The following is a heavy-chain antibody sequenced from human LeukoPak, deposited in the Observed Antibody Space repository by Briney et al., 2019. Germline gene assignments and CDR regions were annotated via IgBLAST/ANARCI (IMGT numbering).Heavy chain of an antibody. CDR2: INPKSGGT. Sequence: GASVKVSCKASGYTFTGYYMRWVRQAPGQGLEWMGWINPKSGGTNYAQKFQGRVTMTRDTSISTAYMEMSRLRSDDTAVYYCARNLWFGESSDAFDMWGQGTMVTVSS. D-gene: IGHD3-10*01. CDR1: GYTFTGYY. J-gene: IGHJ3*02. V-gene: IGHV1-2*02. CDR3: ARNLWFGESSDAFDM.